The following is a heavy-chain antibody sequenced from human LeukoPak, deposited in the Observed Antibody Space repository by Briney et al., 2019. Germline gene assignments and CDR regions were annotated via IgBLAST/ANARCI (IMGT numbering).Heavy chain of an antibody. CDR2: ISSSSSYI. V-gene: IGHV3-21*01. J-gene: IGHJ3*02. CDR1: GFTFSSYS. CDR3: AKGDYYDSSGYSNDAFDI. Sequence: GGSLRLSCAASGFTFSSYSMNWVRQAPGKGLEWVSSISSSSSYIYYADSVKGRFTISRDNSKNTLYLQMNSLRAEDTAVYYCAKGDYYDSSGYSNDAFDIWGQGTMATVSS. D-gene: IGHD3-22*01.